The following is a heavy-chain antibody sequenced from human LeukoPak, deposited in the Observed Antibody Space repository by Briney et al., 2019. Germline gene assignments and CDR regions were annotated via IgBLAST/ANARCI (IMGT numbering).Heavy chain of an antibody. CDR2: ISNNGDST. Sequence: QTGGSLRLSCAASGFTFSSSGMHWVRQGPGKGLEYVSGISNNGDSTYYANSVKDRFTISRDNSKNTLYLQMGILRAEDMAVYYCAKEEGSGTYAYWGQGTLVTVSS. CDR1: GFTFSSSG. J-gene: IGHJ4*02. D-gene: IGHD1-26*01. CDR3: AKEEGSGTYAY. V-gene: IGHV3-64*01.